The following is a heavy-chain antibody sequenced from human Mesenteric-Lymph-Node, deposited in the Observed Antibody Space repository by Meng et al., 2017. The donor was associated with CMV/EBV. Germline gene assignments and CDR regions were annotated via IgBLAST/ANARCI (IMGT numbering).Heavy chain of an antibody. Sequence: GGSLRLSCAASGFTFSSYFMSWARQAPGKGLEWVSGISGSRDRTFYADSVKGRFTISRDNSKNTLYLQMNSLRVEDTAVYYCAKDLSQVFGVVTDTSDFYGMGVWGQGTTVTVSS. CDR1: GFTFSSYF. J-gene: IGHJ6*02. V-gene: IGHV3-23*01. CDR2: ISGSRDRT. CDR3: AKDLSQVFGVVTDTSDFYGMGV. D-gene: IGHD3-3*01.